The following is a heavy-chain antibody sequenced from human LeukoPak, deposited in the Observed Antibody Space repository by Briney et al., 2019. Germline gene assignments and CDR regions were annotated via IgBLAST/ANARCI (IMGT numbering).Heavy chain of an antibody. J-gene: IGHJ4*02. CDR1: GFTFSSYG. CDR3: ARRAGAYSHPYDY. V-gene: IGHV3-53*01. D-gene: IGHD4/OR15-4a*01. CDR2: IYSDNT. Sequence: GGSLRLSCAASGFTFSSYGMSWVRQAPGKGLEWVSFIYSDNTHYSDSVRGRFTISRDNSKNTLYLQMNSLRAEDTAVYYCARRAGAYSHPYDYWGQGTLVTVSS.